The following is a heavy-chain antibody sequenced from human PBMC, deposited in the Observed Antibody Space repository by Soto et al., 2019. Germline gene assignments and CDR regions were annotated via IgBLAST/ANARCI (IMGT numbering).Heavy chain of an antibody. CDR2: ISYDGSNK. CDR3: ANSAVVVVAPDDY. Sequence: GGSLRLSCAASGFTFSSYAMHWVRQAPGKGLEWVAVISYDGSNKYYADSVKGRFTISRDNSKNTLYVQMNSLRAEDTAVYYCANSAVVVVAPDDYWGQGTLVTV. V-gene: IGHV3-30-3*01. J-gene: IGHJ4*02. D-gene: IGHD2-15*01. CDR1: GFTFSSYA.